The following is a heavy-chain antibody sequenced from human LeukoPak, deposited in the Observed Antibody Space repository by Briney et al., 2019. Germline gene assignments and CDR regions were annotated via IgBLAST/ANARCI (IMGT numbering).Heavy chain of an antibody. CDR2: ISYDGSNK. CDR1: GFTFSSYG. J-gene: IGHJ4*02. D-gene: IGHD1/OR15-1a*01. CDR3: AKDGDWNILGYFDY. V-gene: IGHV3-30*18. Sequence: GGSLRLSCAASGFTFSSYGMHWVRQAPGKGLEWVAVISYDGSNKYYADSVKGRFTISRDNSKNTLYLQMNSLRAEDTAVYYCAKDGDWNILGYFDYWGQGTLVTVSS.